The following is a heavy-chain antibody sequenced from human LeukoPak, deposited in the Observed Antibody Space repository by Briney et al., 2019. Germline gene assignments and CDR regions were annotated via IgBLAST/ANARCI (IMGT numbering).Heavy chain of an antibody. CDR3: ARGAAAGTMNYYYYYMDV. CDR1: GGSISSSSYY. V-gene: IGHV4-39*07. J-gene: IGHJ6*03. D-gene: IGHD6-13*01. CDR2: IYYSGST. Sequence: PSETLSLTCTVSGGSISSSSYYWGWIRQPPGKGLEWIGSIYYSGSTYYNPSLKSRVTISVDTSKNQFSLKLSSVTAADTAVYYCARGAAAGTMNYYYYYMDVWGKGTTVTVSS.